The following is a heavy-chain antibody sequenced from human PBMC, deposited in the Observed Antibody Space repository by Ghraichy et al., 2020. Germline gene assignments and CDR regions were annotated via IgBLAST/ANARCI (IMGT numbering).Heavy chain of an antibody. V-gene: IGHV3-23*01. Sequence: GGSLRLSCAASGFTFSSYAMSWVRQAPGKGLEWVSAISGSGGSTYYADSVKGRFTIARDNSRNTLYLQMNSLRAEDTAVYYCAKDPGDGYNFDYWSQGTLVTVSS. CDR3: AKDPGDGYNFDY. D-gene: IGHD5-24*01. J-gene: IGHJ4*02. CDR1: GFTFSSYA. CDR2: ISGSGGST.